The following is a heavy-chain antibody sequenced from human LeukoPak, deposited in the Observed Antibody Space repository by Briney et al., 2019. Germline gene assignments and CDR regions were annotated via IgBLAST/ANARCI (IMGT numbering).Heavy chain of an antibody. J-gene: IGHJ4*02. CDR2: IKTDGSIT. V-gene: IGHV3-74*01. CDR3: TREADPAFSASSSPDF. CDR1: GFDFSNFW. Sequence: GGSLRLSCAASGFDFSNFWMHWVRQAPGKGLEWVSRIKTDGSITAYADSVKGRFTISRDNAKNTLYLHMNSLKGEDTATYFCTREADPAFSASSSPDFWGQGTPVTVS. D-gene: IGHD6-6*01.